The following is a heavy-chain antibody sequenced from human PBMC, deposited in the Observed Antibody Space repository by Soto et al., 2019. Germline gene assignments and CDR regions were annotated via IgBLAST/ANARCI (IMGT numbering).Heavy chain of an antibody. J-gene: IGHJ4*02. CDR2: ISYDGSDT. V-gene: IGHV3-30*04. D-gene: IGHD6-13*01. CDR3: ARDVASSSWYYFDS. Sequence: QVDLVESGGGVVQPGGSLRLSCVASGFTFSTYAMHWVRQTPGKGLECVASISYDGSDTYYADPVKGRFTISRDNSKSTLHLQMNSLAPDATALYYCARDVASSSWYYFDSWGQGTLVTVSS. CDR1: GFTFSTYA.